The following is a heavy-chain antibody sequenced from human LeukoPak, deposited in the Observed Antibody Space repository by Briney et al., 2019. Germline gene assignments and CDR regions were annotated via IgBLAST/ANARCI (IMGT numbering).Heavy chain of an antibody. V-gene: IGHV3-7*01. D-gene: IGHD2-2*01. CDR1: GFTCSSYW. J-gene: IGHJ3*02. CDR3: ARDYCSSTSCHDVFDI. CDR2: IKQDGSDK. Sequence: PGGSLRLSCAAAGFTCSSYWMSWVRQTPGKGLEGVANIKQDGSDKYYVDSVKGRFTISRDNAKNSLYLQMNSLRAEDTAVYYCARDYCSSTSCHDVFDIWGQGTMVTVSS.